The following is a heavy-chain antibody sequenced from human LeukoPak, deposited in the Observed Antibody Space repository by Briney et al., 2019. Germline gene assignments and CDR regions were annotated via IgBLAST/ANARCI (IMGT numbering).Heavy chain of an antibody. J-gene: IGHJ1*01. D-gene: IGHD2-15*01. Sequence: ASVTVSCTASGYTFTSYYMHWVRQAPGQGLEWMGIINPSGGTTSYAQKFQGRVTMTRDTSTSTVYMELSSLRFEDTAVYYCARVPPACSGGSCYSSEYFQHWGQGTLVTVSS. CDR3: ARVPPACSGGSCYSSEYFQH. CDR2: INPSGGTT. CDR1: GYTFTSYY. V-gene: IGHV1-46*01.